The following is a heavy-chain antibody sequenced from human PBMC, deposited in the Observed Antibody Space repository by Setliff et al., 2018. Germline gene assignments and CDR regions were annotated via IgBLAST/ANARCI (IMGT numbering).Heavy chain of an antibody. Sequence: PSETLSLTCTVSGGSISSSYWSWIRQPPGKGLEWIGHFYTSGITSYNPSLKSRVTISVDTSKNQFSLKLSSVTAADTAVYYCVTAASARSRWYDMGWFDPWGQGTLVTVSS. CDR1: GGSISSSY. D-gene: IGHD3-22*01. CDR2: FYTSGIT. J-gene: IGHJ5*02. V-gene: IGHV4-4*08. CDR3: VTAASARSRWYDMGWFDP.